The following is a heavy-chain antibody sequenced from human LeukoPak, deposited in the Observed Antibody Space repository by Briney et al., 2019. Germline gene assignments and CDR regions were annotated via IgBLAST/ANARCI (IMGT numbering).Heavy chain of an antibody. CDR2: ISGSGGST. CDR1: GFTFSSYA. J-gene: IGHJ4*02. Sequence: PGGSLRLSCAASGFTFSSYAVSWVRQAPGKGLEWVSAISGSGGSTYYADSVKGRFTISRDNAKNSLYLQMNSLRAGDTAVYYCARDQGASSSLDYWGQGTLVTVSS. CDR3: ARDQGASSSLDY. V-gene: IGHV3-23*01. D-gene: IGHD6-6*01.